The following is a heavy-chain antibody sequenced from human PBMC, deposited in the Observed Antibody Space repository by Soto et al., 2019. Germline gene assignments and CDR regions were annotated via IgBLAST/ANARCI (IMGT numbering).Heavy chain of an antibody. V-gene: IGHV4-34*01. CDR1: GGSFSGYY. CDR2: INHSGST. CDR3: ARGGSTGIYYYGSGSYDY. D-gene: IGHD3-10*01. J-gene: IGHJ4*02. Sequence: SETLSLTCAVYGGSFSGYYWSWIRQPPGKGLEWIGEINHSGSTNYNPSLKSRVTISVDTSKNQFSLKLSSVTAADTAVYYCARGGSTGIYYYGSGSYDYWGQGTLVTVSS.